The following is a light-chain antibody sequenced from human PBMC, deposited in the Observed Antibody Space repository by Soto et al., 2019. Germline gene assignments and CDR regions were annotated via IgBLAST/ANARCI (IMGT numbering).Light chain of an antibody. CDR2: AAS. Sequence: DIQMTHSPSSLSASLGDRVTIAFPASQSISSYLNWYQQKPGKAPTLLIYAASSLQSGVPSRFSGSGSGTDFTLTISSLQPEDFATYYCQQSYSTPQKTFGQGTKVDIK. V-gene: IGKV1-39*01. J-gene: IGKJ1*01. CDR3: QQSYSTPQKT. CDR1: QSISSY.